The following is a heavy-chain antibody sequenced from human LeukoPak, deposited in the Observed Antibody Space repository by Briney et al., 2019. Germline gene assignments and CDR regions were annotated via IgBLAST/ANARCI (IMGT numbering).Heavy chain of an antibody. CDR1: GFTFSSYA. CDR2: RSGNWYKT. V-gene: IGHV3-23*01. CDR3: AKVASLCTSTSCVRGGFDY. D-gene: IGHD2-2*01. Sequence: GGSLTLSCTASGFTFSSYAMSWVRQAPGKGLEWVSARSGNWYKTYYAVSVKGRFTISRDNSKNTQYLQINSLRAEDTAKYYCAKVASLCTSTSCVRGGFDYWGQGTLVTVSS. J-gene: IGHJ4*02.